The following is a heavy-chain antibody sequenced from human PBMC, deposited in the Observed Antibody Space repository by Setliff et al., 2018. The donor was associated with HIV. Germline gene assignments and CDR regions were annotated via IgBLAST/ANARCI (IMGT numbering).Heavy chain of an antibody. CDR2: IYTSGST. V-gene: IGHV4-4*07. J-gene: IGHJ5*02. Sequence: SETLSLTCTVPGGSISGYYWSWIRQPAGKGLEWIGRIYTSGSTNYNPSLKSRVTLSVDTSKNQFSLKLNSVTAADTAVYYCARDLPELTGRSFDPWGQGTLVTVSS. CDR3: ARDLPELTGRSFDP. CDR1: GGSISGYY. D-gene: IGHD1-20*01.